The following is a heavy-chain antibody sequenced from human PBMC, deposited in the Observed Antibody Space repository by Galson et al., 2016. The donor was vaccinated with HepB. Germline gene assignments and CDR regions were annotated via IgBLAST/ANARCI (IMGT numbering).Heavy chain of an antibody. J-gene: IGHJ6*02. CDR3: AKVRQLAYSYGMDV. CDR2: ISYDRSNK. Sequence: SLRLSCAASGFTFSSYGMHWVRQAPGKGLEWVAVISYDRSNKYYADPVKGRFTISRDNSKNTLYLQMNSLRAEDTAVYYCAKVRQLAYSYGMDVWGQGTTVTVSS. CDR1: GFTFSSYG. D-gene: IGHD6-6*01. V-gene: IGHV3-30*18.